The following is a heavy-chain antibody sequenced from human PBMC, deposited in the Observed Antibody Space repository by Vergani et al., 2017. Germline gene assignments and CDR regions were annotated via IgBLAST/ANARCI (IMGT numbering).Heavy chain of an antibody. CDR1: GFTSSAYY. J-gene: IGHJ4*02. V-gene: IGHV3-11*01. CDR3: ARDSPTESPAGIAVAGSNFDY. Sequence: QVQLVESGGGLVKPGGSLRLSCAAPGFTSSAYYISWTRQAPGKGLEWVSYISSSGSTIYYADSVKGRFTISRDNAKNSLYLKMNSLRAEDTAVYYCARDSPTESPAGIAVAGSNFDYWGQGTLVTVSS. D-gene: IGHD6-19*01. CDR2: ISSSGSTI.